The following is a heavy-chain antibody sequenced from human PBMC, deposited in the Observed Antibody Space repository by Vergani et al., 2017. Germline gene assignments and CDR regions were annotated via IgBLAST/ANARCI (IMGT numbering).Heavy chain of an antibody. CDR1: GYTFTGYY. Sequence: QVQLVQSGAEVKKPGASVKVSCKASGYTFTGYYMHWVRQAPGQGLEWMGWINPNSGGTNYAQKFQGRVTMTRDTSISTAYMELSRLRSDDTAVYYCARGGDDGDQGGGYYFDYWGQGTLVTVSS. D-gene: IGHD4-17*01. J-gene: IGHJ4*02. CDR3: ARGGDDGDQGGGYYFDY. V-gene: IGHV1-2*02. CDR2: INPNSGGT.